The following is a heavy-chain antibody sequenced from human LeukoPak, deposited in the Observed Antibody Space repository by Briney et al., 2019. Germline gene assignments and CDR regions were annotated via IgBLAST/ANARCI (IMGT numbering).Heavy chain of an antibody. V-gene: IGHV1-18*01. CDR3: ARDLGQSAYCGGDCSPYYFDY. CDR1: GYTFTSYG. D-gene: IGHD2-21*02. J-gene: IGHJ4*02. Sequence: ASVKVSCKASGYTFTSYGISWVRQAPGQGLEWMGWISAYNGNTNYAQKLQGRVTMTTDTSTSTAYMELRSLRSDDTAVYYCARDLGQSAYCGGDCSPYYFDYWGQGTLVTVSS. CDR2: ISAYNGNT.